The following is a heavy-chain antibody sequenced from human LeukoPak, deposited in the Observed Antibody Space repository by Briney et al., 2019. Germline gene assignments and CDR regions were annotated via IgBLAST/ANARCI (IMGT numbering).Heavy chain of an antibody. J-gene: IGHJ4*02. V-gene: IGHV3-20*04. Sequence: PGRSLRLSCAASGFTFDDYGMSWVRQVPGKGLEWVAGINWNGGSTGYADSVKGRFTISRDNAKNSLYLQMNSLRVEDTAFYYCTRVMGYDFWSASYYWGQGTLVTVSS. CDR3: TRVMGYDFWSASYY. CDR2: INWNGGST. D-gene: IGHD3-3*01. CDR1: GFTFDDYG.